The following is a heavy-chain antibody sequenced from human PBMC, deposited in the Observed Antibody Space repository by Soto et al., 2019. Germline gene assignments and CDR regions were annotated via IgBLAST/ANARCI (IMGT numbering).Heavy chain of an antibody. V-gene: IGHV4-39*01. CDR1: GGSISSGPYS. Sequence: QVQLQESGPGLVKPSETLSLTSTVSGGSISSGPYSWGWLRQPPGEGQEWIWTFHYSENTYYHPSLESRVTLSEDTSKNQFSLKGTSVTVADTAMYYGARLGGFCSSTSCYGFYGMDVWGQGTRVIVSS. D-gene: IGHD2-2*01. CDR2: FHYSENT. J-gene: IGHJ6*02. CDR3: ARLGGFCSSTSCYGFYGMDV.